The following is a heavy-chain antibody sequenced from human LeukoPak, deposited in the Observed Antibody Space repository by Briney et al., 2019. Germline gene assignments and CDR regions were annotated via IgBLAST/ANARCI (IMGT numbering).Heavy chain of an antibody. CDR2: IKNSANFI. J-gene: IGHJ5*02. CDR1: GSTFSSYN. Sequence: PGGSLRLSCAASGSTFSSYNMNWVRQAPGKGLEWLSSIKNSANFIYYADSVKGRFTISRDNAKNSLYLQMNSLRAEDTAVYYCARDCFDFWSGPNNNWFDPWGQGTLVTVSS. D-gene: IGHD3-3*01. V-gene: IGHV3-21*01. CDR3: ARDCFDFWSGPNNNWFDP.